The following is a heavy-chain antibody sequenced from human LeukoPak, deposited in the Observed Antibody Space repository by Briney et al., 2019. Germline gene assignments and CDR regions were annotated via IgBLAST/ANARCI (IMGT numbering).Heavy chain of an antibody. CDR1: GDSIRSSY. V-gene: IGHV4-59*01. Sequence: PSETLSLTCSVSGDSIRSSYWSWVRQPPGKGLEWMGYVHSSGTTAYYPSLKSRLTISVDTSKNQFSLKLRSVTPADTAVYFCVRHSPTYSSSPFDPWGQGTLVTVSS. J-gene: IGHJ5*02. D-gene: IGHD6-13*01. CDR2: VHSSGTT. CDR3: VRHSPTYSSSPFDP.